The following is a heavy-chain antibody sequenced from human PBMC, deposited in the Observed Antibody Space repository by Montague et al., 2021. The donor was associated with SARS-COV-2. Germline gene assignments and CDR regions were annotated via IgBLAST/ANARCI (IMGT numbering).Heavy chain of an antibody. Sequence: CAISGDSVSMNSAARNWIRQSPSIGLQWLVMTYHRSKWYNDYAVSVKSRITINPDTSKNQISLQLNSVTPEDTAVYYCARTSAYSDYWGQGTLVTVSS. J-gene: IGHJ4*02. V-gene: IGHV6-1*01. CDR1: GDSVSMNSAA. CDR3: ARTSAYSDY. D-gene: IGHD5-12*01. CDR2: TYHRSKWYN.